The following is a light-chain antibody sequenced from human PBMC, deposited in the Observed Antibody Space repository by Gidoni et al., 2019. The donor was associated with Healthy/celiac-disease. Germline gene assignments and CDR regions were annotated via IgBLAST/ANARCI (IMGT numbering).Light chain of an antibody. J-gene: IGKJ1*01. CDR3: QQYNNSPRT. V-gene: IGKV3-15*01. CDR1: QSVSSN. Sequence: EIVMTQSPATLSASPVDRATLSCGASQSVSSNLAWYQQKPGQAPRLLIYAASTRASGIPARFSGSGSGTEFTLTISSLQSEDFAVYYCQQYNNSPRTFGQGTKVEIK. CDR2: AAS.